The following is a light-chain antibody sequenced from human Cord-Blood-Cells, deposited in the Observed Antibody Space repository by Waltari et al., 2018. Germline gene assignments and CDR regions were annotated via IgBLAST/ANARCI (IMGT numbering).Light chain of an antibody. CDR1: QSVSSN. J-gene: IGKJ4*01. Sequence: EIVMTQHPATLSVSPGERATLSCRASQSVSSNLAWYHQKPGQAPRPLIYGASTRANGIPARFSGSGSGTEFTLTISSLQSEDFSVHYCQQYNNLPLTFGGGTKVEIK. V-gene: IGKV3-15*01. CDR2: GAS. CDR3: QQYNNLPLT.